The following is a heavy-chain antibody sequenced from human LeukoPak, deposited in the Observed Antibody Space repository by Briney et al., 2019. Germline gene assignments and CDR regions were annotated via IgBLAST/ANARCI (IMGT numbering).Heavy chain of an antibody. D-gene: IGHD7-27*01. Sequence: SEALSLTCAVSGDSISSDYWSWVRQPPGKGLEWIGYIYYTGSTNYNPSLKSRVTISVDTSKNQFSLKLISVTAADTAVYYCASRKLGNDYWGQGTLVTVSS. CDR1: GDSISSDY. CDR2: IYYTGST. CDR3: ASRKLGNDY. V-gene: IGHV4-59*01. J-gene: IGHJ4*02.